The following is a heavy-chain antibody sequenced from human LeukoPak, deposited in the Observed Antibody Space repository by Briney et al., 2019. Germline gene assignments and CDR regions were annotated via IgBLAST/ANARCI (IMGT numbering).Heavy chain of an antibody. CDR3: ARGRYHDFWSGSSDY. V-gene: IGHV3-30*03. CDR1: GFTFSSYG. D-gene: IGHD3-3*01. J-gene: IGHJ4*02. Sequence: PGGSLRLSCAASGFTFSSYGMHWVRQAPGKGLEWVAVISYDGSNKYYADSVKGRFTISRDNSKNTLYLQMNSLRAEDTAVYYCARGRYHDFWSGSSDYWGQGTLVTVSS. CDR2: ISYDGSNK.